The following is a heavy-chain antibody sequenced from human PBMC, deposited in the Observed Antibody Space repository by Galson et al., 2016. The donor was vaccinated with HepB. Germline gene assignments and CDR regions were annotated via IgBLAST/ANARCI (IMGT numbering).Heavy chain of an antibody. Sequence: SLRLSCAASGFSFSTFSMNWVRQAPGQGLEWLSSISSNGDFINYADSVKGRFTISRDNADNSLFLQMNSLRPEDTAVYYCTKCRGYSSPGGVPGGPFDYWGQGTLVTVSS. CDR1: GFSFSTFS. CDR2: ISSNGDFI. CDR3: TKCRGYSSPGGVPGGPFDY. J-gene: IGHJ4*02. V-gene: IGHV3-21*01. D-gene: IGHD6-13*01.